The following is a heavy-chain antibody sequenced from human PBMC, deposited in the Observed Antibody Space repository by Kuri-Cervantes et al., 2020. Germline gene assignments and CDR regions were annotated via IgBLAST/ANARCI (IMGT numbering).Heavy chain of an antibody. Sequence: GGSLRLSCAASDFAFSSYTMNWVRQAPGKGLEWVSSISWSSVSISYADSLKGRFTISRDNAKNSLYLQMNNLRTEDTAVYFCARGQYEHWGQGTLVTVSS. CDR3: ARGQYEH. D-gene: IGHD2-8*01. V-gene: IGHV3-21*01. CDR2: ISWSSVSI. CDR1: DFAFSSYT. J-gene: IGHJ1*01.